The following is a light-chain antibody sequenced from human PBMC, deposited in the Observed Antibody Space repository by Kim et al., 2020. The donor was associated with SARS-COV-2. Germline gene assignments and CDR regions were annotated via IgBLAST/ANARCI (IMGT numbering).Light chain of an antibody. CDR2: TAS. CDR3: QESYSTPYI. Sequence: DLQMTQSPSSLSASVGDRVTITCRASQNINIYLNWYQQKPEKAPELLIHTASSLKSGVPSRFSGSGSGTDFTLTISSLQPEDFATYFCQESYSTPYIFGQGTKVEI. J-gene: IGKJ2*01. V-gene: IGKV1-39*01. CDR1: QNINIY.